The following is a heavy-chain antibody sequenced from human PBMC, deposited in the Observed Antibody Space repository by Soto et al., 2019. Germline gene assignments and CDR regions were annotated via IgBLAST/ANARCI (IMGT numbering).Heavy chain of an antibody. Sequence: QVQLVESGGGVVQPGRSLRLSCAASGFTFSSYGMHWVRQAPGKGLEWVAVISYDGSNKYYADSVKGRFTISRDNSKNTRYLQMNSLRAEDTAVYYCAKDSDYDILTGRTGAFDIWGQGTMVTVSS. J-gene: IGHJ3*02. CDR2: ISYDGSNK. V-gene: IGHV3-30*18. D-gene: IGHD3-9*01. CDR3: AKDSDYDILTGRTGAFDI. CDR1: GFTFSSYG.